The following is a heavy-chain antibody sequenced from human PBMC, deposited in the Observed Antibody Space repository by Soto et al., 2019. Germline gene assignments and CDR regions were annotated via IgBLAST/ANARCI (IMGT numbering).Heavy chain of an antibody. Sequence: HPGGSLRLSCAASGFTFSSYGMHWVRQAPGKGLEWVAVIPYDGSNKYYADSVKGRFTISRDNSKNTLYLQMNSLRAEDTAVYYCAKDRVDIVVVVAARYYGMDVWGQGTTVTVSS. J-gene: IGHJ6*02. CDR3: AKDRVDIVVVVAARYYGMDV. V-gene: IGHV3-30*18. CDR1: GFTFSSYG. CDR2: IPYDGSNK. D-gene: IGHD2-15*01.